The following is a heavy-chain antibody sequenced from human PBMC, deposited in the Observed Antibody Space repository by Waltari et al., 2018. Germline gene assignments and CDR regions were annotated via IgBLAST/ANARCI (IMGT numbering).Heavy chain of an antibody. D-gene: IGHD1-7*01. Sequence: QVQLVQSGAEVKKPGASVKVSCKVSGYTLTELSMHWVRQAPGKGLEWMGGVDPEDGETIYAQKFQGRVTMTEDTSTDTAYMELSSLRSEDTAVYYCATGWAKITGTTDGFWYFDLWGRGTLVTVSS. CDR1: GYTLTELS. J-gene: IGHJ2*01. CDR2: VDPEDGET. V-gene: IGHV1-24*01. CDR3: ATGWAKITGTTDGFWYFDL.